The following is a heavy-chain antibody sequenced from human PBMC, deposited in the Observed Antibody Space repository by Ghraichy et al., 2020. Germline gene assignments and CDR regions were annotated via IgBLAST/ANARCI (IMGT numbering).Heavy chain of an antibody. V-gene: IGHV3-64D*06. CDR2: ISSDGGRT. CDR1: GFSFSSYG. J-gene: IGHJ3*02. CDR3: VNPYCGGNCFSTVNAFDI. D-gene: IGHD2-21*01. Sequence: GGSLRLSCSASGFSFSSYGMHWVRQAPGKGLEYVAAISSDGGRTYYADSVKGRFTISRDNSKNTLYLQMSSPRSEDTAMYYCVNPYCGGNCFSTVNAFDIWGQGTMVTVSS.